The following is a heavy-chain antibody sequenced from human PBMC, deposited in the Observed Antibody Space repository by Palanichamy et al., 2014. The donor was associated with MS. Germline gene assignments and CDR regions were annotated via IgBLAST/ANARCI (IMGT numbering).Heavy chain of an antibody. Sequence: EVQLVESGGGLVQPGGSLRLSCVVSGFSFSRFEMNWVRQAPGKGLEWVSFIDGISRSTYYADSVKGRFTISRDNAKNSLFLQMNSLRAEDTAVYYCATILYGSAYGLDVWGQGTTVTVSS. D-gene: IGHD3-16*01. CDR2: IDGISRST. CDR3: ATILYGSAYGLDV. V-gene: IGHV3-48*03. CDR1: GFSFSRFE. J-gene: IGHJ6*02.